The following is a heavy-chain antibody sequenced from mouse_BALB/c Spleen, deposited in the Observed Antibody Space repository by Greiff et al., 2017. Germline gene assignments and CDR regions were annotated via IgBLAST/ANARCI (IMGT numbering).Heavy chain of an antibody. Sequence: QVQLQQSGAELVRPGTSVKVSCKASGYAFTNYLIEWVKQRPGQGLEWIGVINPGSGGTNYNEKFKGKATLTADKSSSTAYMQLSSLTSDDSAVYFCARRYDYDVGFDYWGQGTTLTVAS. CDR2: INPGSGGT. CDR1: GYAFTNYL. CDR3: ARRYDYDVGFDY. V-gene: IGHV1-54*01. J-gene: IGHJ2*01. D-gene: IGHD2-4*01.